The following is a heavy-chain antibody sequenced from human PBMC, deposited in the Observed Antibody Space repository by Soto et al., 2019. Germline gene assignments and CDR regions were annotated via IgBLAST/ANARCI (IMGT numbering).Heavy chain of an antibody. J-gene: IGHJ4*02. Sequence: SVKVSCKASGGTFSSYAISWVRQAPGQGLEWMGGIIPIFGTANYAQKFQGRVTITADESTSTAYMELSSLRSEDTAVYYCASDTYYYDSSGYPSYFDYWGQGTLVTVSS. CDR2: IIPIFGTA. CDR1: GGTFSSYA. D-gene: IGHD3-22*01. V-gene: IGHV1-69*13. CDR3: ASDTYYYDSSGYPSYFDY.